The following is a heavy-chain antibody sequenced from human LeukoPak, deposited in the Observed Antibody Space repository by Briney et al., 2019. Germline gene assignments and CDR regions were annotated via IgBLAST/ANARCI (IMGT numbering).Heavy chain of an antibody. D-gene: IGHD6-6*01. V-gene: IGHV1-18*01. CDR3: ARLIEYRTSSRVFDI. J-gene: IGHJ3*02. CDR1: GYSLTTYG. CDR2: TTIYNGNT. Sequence: ASVKVSCKASGYSLTTYGITWVRQAPGQGLEWMGWTTIYNGNTNYARKLQGRVTMTTDTSTNTAYMELGSLRPDDTAVYYCARLIEYRTSSRVFDIWGQGTMVTVSS.